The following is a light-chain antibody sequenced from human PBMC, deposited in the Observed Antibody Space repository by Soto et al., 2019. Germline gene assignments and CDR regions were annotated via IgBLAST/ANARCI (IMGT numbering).Light chain of an antibody. Sequence: EIVLTQSPATLSLSPGERATLSCRASQSVSRYLAWYQQKPGQAPRLLIYGASSRATGIPDRFSGNGSGTDFTLTISRLEPEDFAVYYCQQYGSSPLTFGGGTKVDIK. CDR2: GAS. CDR3: QQYGSSPLT. J-gene: IGKJ4*01. CDR1: QSVSRY. V-gene: IGKV3-20*01.